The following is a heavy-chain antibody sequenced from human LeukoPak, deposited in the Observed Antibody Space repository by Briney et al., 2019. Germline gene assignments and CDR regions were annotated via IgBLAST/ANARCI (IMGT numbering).Heavy chain of an antibody. D-gene: IGHD3-22*01. Sequence: SETLSLTCTVSGGSVSSGSYYWRWIRQPPGNGLEWIGYIYYSGSTNYNPSLKSRVSISVDTSKNQFSLKLSSVTAADTAVYYCARDITADSSGYYFDYWGQGTLVTVSS. J-gene: IGHJ4*02. CDR2: IYYSGST. CDR1: GGSVSSGSYY. CDR3: ARDITADSSGYYFDY. V-gene: IGHV4-61*01.